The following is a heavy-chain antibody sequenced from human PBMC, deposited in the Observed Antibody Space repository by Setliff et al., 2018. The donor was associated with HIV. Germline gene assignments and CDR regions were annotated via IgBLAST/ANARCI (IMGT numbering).Heavy chain of an antibody. CDR1: GGSLRDYS. Sequence: ASVKVSCKVSGGSLRDYSIHWVRQAPGQGLEWMGGIIPIFGSTTYAQKFQDRVTITADESKDTVEMELSSLTSEDTAVYYCARDDHYYDMGSILSDWFFDLWDRGTLVTVSS. CDR2: IIPIFGST. CDR3: ARDDHYYDMGSILSDWFFDL. D-gene: IGHD3-22*01. J-gene: IGHJ2*01. V-gene: IGHV1-69*13.